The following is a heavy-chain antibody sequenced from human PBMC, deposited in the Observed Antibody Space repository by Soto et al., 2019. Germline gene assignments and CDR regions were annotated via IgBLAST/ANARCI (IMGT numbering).Heavy chain of an antibody. D-gene: IGHD5-12*01. Sequence: PVDSLKISCKGSGYSFVSYWIGWVRQMPGKGLEWMGIIYPGDSDTRYSPSFQGQVTNSADKSITTAYLQWSSLQASDTATYYCVRTDGYDSENWGPGTLVTVSS. CDR1: GYSFVSYW. V-gene: IGHV5-51*01. J-gene: IGHJ4*02. CDR3: VRTDGYDSEN. CDR2: IYPGDSDT.